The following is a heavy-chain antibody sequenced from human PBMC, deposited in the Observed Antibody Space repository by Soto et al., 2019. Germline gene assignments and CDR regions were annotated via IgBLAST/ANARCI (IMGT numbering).Heavy chain of an antibody. CDR1: GFTFSSYG. Sequence: GGSLRLSCAASGFTFSSYGMHWVRQAPGKGLEWVAVIWYDGSNKYYADSVKGRFTISRDNSKNTLYLQMNSLRAEDTAVYYCARDPGDKTVDYWGQGTLVTVS. V-gene: IGHV3-33*01. D-gene: IGHD2-21*02. CDR2: IWYDGSNK. CDR3: ARDPGDKTVDY. J-gene: IGHJ4*02.